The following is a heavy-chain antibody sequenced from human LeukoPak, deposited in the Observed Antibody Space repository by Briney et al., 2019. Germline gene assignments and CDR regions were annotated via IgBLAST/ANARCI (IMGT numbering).Heavy chain of an antibody. CDR3: AKLTGDQDY. CDR1: GFTFSSYA. Sequence: PGGSLRLSCAASGFTFSSYAMHWVRQAPGKGLEWVSTISASGANTYYADSVKGRFTISRDNSKNTLYLQMNSLGAEDTAIYYCAKLTGDQDYWGQGALVTVSS. D-gene: IGHD7-27*01. J-gene: IGHJ4*02. CDR2: ISASGANT. V-gene: IGHV3-23*01.